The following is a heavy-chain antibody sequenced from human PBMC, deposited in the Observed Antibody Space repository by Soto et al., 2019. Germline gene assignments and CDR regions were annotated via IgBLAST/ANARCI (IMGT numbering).Heavy chain of an antibody. CDR2: ISYDGSNK. D-gene: IGHD2-15*01. V-gene: IGHV3-30-3*01. CDR1: GFTFSSYA. Sequence: QVQLVESGGGLVQPGRSLRLSCAASGFTFSSYAMHWVRQAPGKGLEWVAVISYDGSNKYYAASVKGRFTISRDNSKNTLYLQMNSLRAEDTGVYYCARVPSSSGRAHFDYWGQGTLVTVSS. CDR3: ARVPSSSGRAHFDY. J-gene: IGHJ4*02.